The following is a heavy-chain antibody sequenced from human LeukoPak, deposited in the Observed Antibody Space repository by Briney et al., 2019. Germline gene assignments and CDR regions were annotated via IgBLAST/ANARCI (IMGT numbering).Heavy chain of an antibody. Sequence: GGSLRLSCAASGFTFSSYCMHWVRQAPGKGLVWVSRINSDGSSTSYADSVKGRFTISRDNAKNTLYLQMNSLRAEDTAVYYCARDYGDYDPDYWGQGTLVTVSS. D-gene: IGHD4-17*01. CDR1: GFTFSSYC. CDR3: ARDYGDYDPDY. J-gene: IGHJ4*02. CDR2: INSDGSST. V-gene: IGHV3-74*01.